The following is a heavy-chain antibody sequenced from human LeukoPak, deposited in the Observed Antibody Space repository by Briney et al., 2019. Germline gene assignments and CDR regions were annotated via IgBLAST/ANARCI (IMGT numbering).Heavy chain of an antibody. CDR3: AKEKIAVAGTPVDY. V-gene: IGHV3-23*01. Sequence: QTGGSLRLSCAASGFTFSSYAVSWVRQAPGKGLEWVSAISGSGGSTYYADSVKGWFTISRDNSKNTLYLQMNSLRAEDTAVYYCAKEKIAVAGTPVDYWGQGTLVTVSS. D-gene: IGHD6-19*01. J-gene: IGHJ4*02. CDR1: GFTFSSYA. CDR2: ISGSGGST.